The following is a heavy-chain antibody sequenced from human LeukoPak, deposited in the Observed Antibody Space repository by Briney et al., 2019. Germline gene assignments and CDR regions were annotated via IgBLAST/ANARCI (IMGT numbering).Heavy chain of an antibody. CDR1: GFTFSDYY. D-gene: IGHD1-20*01. CDR3: ARNNWAYYYYYMDV. J-gene: IGHJ6*03. CDR2: ISSSGSTI. Sequence: GGSLRLSCAASGFTFSDYYMSWIRQAPGKGLEWVSYISSSGSTIYYADSVKGRFTISRDNAKNSLYLQMNSLRAEDTAVYYCARNNWAYYYYYMDVWGKGTTVTVSS. V-gene: IGHV3-11*04.